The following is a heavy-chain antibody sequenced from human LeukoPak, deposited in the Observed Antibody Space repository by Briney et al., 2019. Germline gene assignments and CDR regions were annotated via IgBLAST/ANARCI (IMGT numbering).Heavy chain of an antibody. CDR1: GYTFTSYG. Sequence: ASVKVSCKASGYTFTSYGISWVRQAPGQGLEWMGWISAYNGNTNYAQKLQGRVTMTTDTSTSTAYMELRSLRSDDTAVYYCAGFYSGSYWEFWFDPWGQGTLVTVSS. CDR3: AGFYSGSYWEFWFDP. V-gene: IGHV1-18*01. CDR2: ISAYNGNT. J-gene: IGHJ5*02. D-gene: IGHD1-26*01.